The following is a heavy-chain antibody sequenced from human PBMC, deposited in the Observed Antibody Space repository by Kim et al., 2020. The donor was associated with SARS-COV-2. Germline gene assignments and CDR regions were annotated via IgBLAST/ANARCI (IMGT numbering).Heavy chain of an antibody. Sequence: GGSLRLSCAASGFTFSNYAMNWVRQAPGKGLEWVSVVYSNGGSTFYADSVKGRFTISRDNSKDTLYLEMKNLRADDTAVYYCARCGRPKQWPGSTIEFWGQGTLVTVSS. CDR3: ARCGRPKQWPGSTIEF. D-gene: IGHD6-19*01. CDR2: VYSNGGST. J-gene: IGHJ4*02. CDR1: GFTFSNYA. V-gene: IGHV3-23*03.